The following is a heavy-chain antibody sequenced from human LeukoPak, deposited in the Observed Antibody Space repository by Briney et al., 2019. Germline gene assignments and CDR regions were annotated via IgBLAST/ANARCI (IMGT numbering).Heavy chain of an antibody. CDR2: ISGSGGST. Sequence: PGGSLRLSCAASGFTFSSYSMNWVRQAPGKGLEWVSAISGSGGSTYYADSVKGRFTISRDNSKNTLYLQMNSLRAEDTAVYYCAKGRLTGLKQLDYWGQGTLVTVSS. J-gene: IGHJ4*02. D-gene: IGHD3-9*01. CDR1: GFTFSSYS. CDR3: AKGRLTGLKQLDY. V-gene: IGHV3-23*01.